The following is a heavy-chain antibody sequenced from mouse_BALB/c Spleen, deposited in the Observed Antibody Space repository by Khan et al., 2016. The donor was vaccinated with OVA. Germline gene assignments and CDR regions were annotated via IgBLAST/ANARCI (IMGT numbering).Heavy chain of an antibody. J-gene: IGHJ3*01. CDR1: GYSITSGYN. V-gene: IGHV3-1*02. D-gene: IGHD2-4*01. CDR3: AGLRRGSWFAY. CDR2: IHYSGST. Sequence: EVLLQASGPDLVKPSQSLSLTCTFTGYSITSGYNWHWIRQFPGNKLEWMGYIHYSGSTNYTPSLKSRISITRDTSKNQFFLQLNSVTTEDTATYYCAGLRRGSWFAYWGQGTLVTVSA.